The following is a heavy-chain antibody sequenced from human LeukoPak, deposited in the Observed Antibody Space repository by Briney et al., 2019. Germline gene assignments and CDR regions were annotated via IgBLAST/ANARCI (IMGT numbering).Heavy chain of an antibody. Sequence: PSETLSLTCTVSGGSISSGGYYWSWIRQPPGQGLEWIGYIYYSGNTNYNPSLKSRVTISLDTSRNQFSLRLTSVTAADTAVYYCARRARATAGGDYFDYWGQGTLVTVSS. CDR1: GGSISSGGYY. J-gene: IGHJ4*02. V-gene: IGHV4-61*08. CDR3: ARRARATAGGDYFDY. D-gene: IGHD6-13*01. CDR2: IYYSGNT.